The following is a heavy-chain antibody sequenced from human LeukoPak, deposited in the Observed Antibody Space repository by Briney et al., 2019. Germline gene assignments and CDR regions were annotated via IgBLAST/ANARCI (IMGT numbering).Heavy chain of an antibody. CDR1: GFTFSSYW. V-gene: IGHV3-7*01. D-gene: IGHD3-10*01. J-gene: IGHJ4*02. Sequence: GGSLRLSCAASGFTFSSYWMSWVRQAPGEGLEWVANIKQDGSEKYYVDSVKGRFTISRDNAKNSLYLQMNSLRAEDTAVYYCARDFVSGYFDYWGQGTLVTVSS. CDR2: IKQDGSEK. CDR3: ARDFVSGYFDY.